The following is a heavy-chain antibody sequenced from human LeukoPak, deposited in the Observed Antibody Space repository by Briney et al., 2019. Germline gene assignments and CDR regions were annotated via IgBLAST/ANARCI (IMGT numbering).Heavy chain of an antibody. J-gene: IGHJ4*02. D-gene: IGHD4-23*01. CDR3: ASPGGKNPNYFDY. Sequence: PGGSLRLSCAASGLTFSSYEMNWVRQAPGKGLEWVSYISSSGSTIYCADSVKGRFTISRDNAKNSLYLQMNSLRAEDTAVYYCASPGGKNPNYFDYWGQGTLVTVSS. CDR2: ISSSGSTI. V-gene: IGHV3-48*03. CDR1: GLTFSSYE.